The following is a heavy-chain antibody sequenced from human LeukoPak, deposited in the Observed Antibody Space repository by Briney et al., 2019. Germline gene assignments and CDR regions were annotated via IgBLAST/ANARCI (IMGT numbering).Heavy chain of an antibody. CDR2: IRYDGSNK. CDR3: AKDLSMGYCSGGSCGGIDY. CDR1: GFTFSSYG. Sequence: PGGSLRLSCAASGFTFSSYGVHWVRQAPGKGLEWVAFIRYDGSNKYYADSVKGRFTISRDNSKNTLYLQMNSLRAEDTAVYYCAKDLSMGYCSGGSCGGIDYWGQGTLVTVSS. J-gene: IGHJ4*02. D-gene: IGHD2-15*01. V-gene: IGHV3-30*02.